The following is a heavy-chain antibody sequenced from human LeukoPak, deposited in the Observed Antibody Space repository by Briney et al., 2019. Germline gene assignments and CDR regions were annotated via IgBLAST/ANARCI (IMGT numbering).Heavy chain of an antibody. J-gene: IGHJ3*02. CDR1: GYTFTSYG. D-gene: IGHD3-3*01. Sequence: ASVKVSCKASGYTFTSYGISWVRQAPGQGLEWMGWISAYNGNTNYAQKLQGRVTMTTDTSTSTAYMELRSLRSDDTAVYYCARVPSITIFGVANAFDIWGQGTMVTVSS. V-gene: IGHV1-18*01. CDR3: ARVPSITIFGVANAFDI. CDR2: ISAYNGNT.